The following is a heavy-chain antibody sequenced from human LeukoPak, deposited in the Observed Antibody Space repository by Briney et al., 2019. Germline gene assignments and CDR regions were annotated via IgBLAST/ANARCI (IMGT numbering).Heavy chain of an antibody. CDR2: IYYSGST. V-gene: IGHV4-59*01. CDR1: GGSISNYY. D-gene: IGHD2-15*01. J-gene: IGHJ5*02. Sequence: SETLSLTCTVSGGSISNYYWTWIRQPPGKGLEWIAYIYYSGSTNYNPSLKSRVTISVDTSKKQFSLKLSSVTAADTAVYYCARDRGFCSGGSCYRWFDPWGQGTLVTVSS. CDR3: ARDRGFCSGGSCYRWFDP.